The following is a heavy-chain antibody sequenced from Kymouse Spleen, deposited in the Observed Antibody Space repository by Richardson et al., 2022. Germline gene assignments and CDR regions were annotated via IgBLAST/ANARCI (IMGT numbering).Heavy chain of an antibody. D-gene: IGHD3-10*01. CDR2: ISGSGGST. Sequence: EVQLVESGGGLVQPGGSLRLSCAASGFTFSSYAMSWVRQAPGKGLEWVSAISGSGGSTYYADSVKGRFTISRDNSKNTLYLQMNSLRAEDTAVYYCAKEGGTMVRGVPQRYYYGMDVWGQGTTVTVSS. CDR1: GFTFSSYA. V-gene: IGHV3-23*04. J-gene: IGHJ6*02. CDR3: AKEGGTMVRGVPQRYYYGMDV.